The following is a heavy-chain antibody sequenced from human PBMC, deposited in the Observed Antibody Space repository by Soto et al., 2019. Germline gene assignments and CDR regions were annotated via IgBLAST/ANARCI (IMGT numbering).Heavy chain of an antibody. Sequence: QVQLQQWGAGLLKPSETLSLTCAVYGESFNDYYWTWIRQSPGRGLEWIGEINHSGSTIYNPSFKRRVTLSRDTAKNQVPMKLRLVTAADAGVYYCARPVTTVATSLAYWGRGTLVTVSS. J-gene: IGHJ4*02. CDR2: INHSGST. CDR3: ARPVTTVATSLAY. V-gene: IGHV4-34*01. D-gene: IGHD4-17*01. CDR1: GESFNDYY.